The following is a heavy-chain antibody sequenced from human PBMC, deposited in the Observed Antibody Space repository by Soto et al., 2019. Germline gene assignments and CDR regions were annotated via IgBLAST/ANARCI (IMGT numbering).Heavy chain of an antibody. D-gene: IGHD5-18*01. J-gene: IGHJ6*02. CDR2: IYHSGST. CDR3: ARHKRQRGYSYGYYYYYGMDV. CDR1: GGSISSGGYS. Sequence: SETLSLTCAVSGGSISSGGYSWSWIRQPPGKGLEWIGYIYHSGSTYYNPSLKSRVTISVDRSKNQFSLKLSSVTAADTAMYYCARHKRQRGYSYGYYYYYGMDVWGQGTTVTVSS. V-gene: IGHV4-30-2*01.